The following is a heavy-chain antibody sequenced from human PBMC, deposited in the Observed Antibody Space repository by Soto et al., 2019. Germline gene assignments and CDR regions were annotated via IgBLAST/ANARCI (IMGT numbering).Heavy chain of an antibody. CDR2: IIPFFETP. CDR1: GGTFSRDA. CDR3: ARGAATLVPPFLYDYDLDA. Sequence: QVQLVQSGAEAKKPGSSVKVSCKTSGGTFSRDAITWVRQAPGQGLEWMGGIIPFFETPTYAQKFQGRVTITADKSTRTAYMELSSLTYEDTAVYYCARGAATLVPPFLYDYDLDARGQGTTVTVSS. V-gene: IGHV1-69*06. D-gene: IGHD6-25*01. J-gene: IGHJ6*02.